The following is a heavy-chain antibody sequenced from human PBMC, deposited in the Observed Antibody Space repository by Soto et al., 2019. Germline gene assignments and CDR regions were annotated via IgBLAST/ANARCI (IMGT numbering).Heavy chain of an antibody. J-gene: IGHJ6*02. D-gene: IGHD2-2*01. CDR2: IIPIFGTA. V-gene: IGHV1-69*01. Sequence: QVQLVQCGAEVKKPGSSVKVSCKASGGTFSSYAISWVRQAPGQGLEWMGGIIPIFGTANYAQKFQGRVTITADESTSTAYMELSSLRSEDTAVYYCARSLGYCSSTSCYPETRYGMDVWGQEPTVTVSS. CDR3: ARSLGYCSSTSCYPETRYGMDV. CDR1: GGTFSSYA.